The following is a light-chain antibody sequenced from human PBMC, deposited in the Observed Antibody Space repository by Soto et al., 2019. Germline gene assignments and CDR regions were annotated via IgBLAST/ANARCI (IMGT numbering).Light chain of an antibody. Sequence: SALTQPASVSGSPGQSITVSCTGTSRDVGDYNYVSWYQQHPGKAPKLMIYEVSNRPSGVSNRFSGSKSGNTASLTISGLQAEDEADYYCSSYTRSSTLYVFGTGTKLTVL. CDR3: SSYTRSSTLYV. CDR2: EVS. J-gene: IGLJ1*01. CDR1: SRDVGDYNY. V-gene: IGLV2-14*01.